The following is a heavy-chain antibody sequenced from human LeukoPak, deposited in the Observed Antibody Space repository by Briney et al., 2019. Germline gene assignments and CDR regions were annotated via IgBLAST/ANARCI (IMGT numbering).Heavy chain of an antibody. J-gene: IGHJ6*03. Sequence: PSETLSRTCAVYGVSLSGYYWTWVRQPPGKGLEWIGEISHSGGANYSPSLKSRVTISLDTSKNQFSLRLTSVTAADTAVYYCARLTWDLPPGGLYYNYYIDVWDKGATVTVSS. CDR1: GVSLSGYY. V-gene: IGHV4-34*01. CDR3: ARLTWDLPPGGLYYNYYIDV. D-gene: IGHD1-26*01. CDR2: ISHSGGA.